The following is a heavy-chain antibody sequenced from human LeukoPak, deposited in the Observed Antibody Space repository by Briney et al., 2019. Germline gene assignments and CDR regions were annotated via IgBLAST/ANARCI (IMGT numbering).Heavy chain of an antibody. D-gene: IGHD6-13*01. CDR3: AREQGSWTDY. CDR2: ISSSSSYI. J-gene: IGHJ4*02. V-gene: IGHV3-21*01. Sequence: GGSLRLSCAASGSTFSSYSMNWVRQAPGKGLEWVSSISSSSSYIYYADSVKGRFTISRDNAKNSLYLQMNSLRAEDTAVYYCAREQGSWTDYWGQGTLVTVSS. CDR1: GSTFSSYS.